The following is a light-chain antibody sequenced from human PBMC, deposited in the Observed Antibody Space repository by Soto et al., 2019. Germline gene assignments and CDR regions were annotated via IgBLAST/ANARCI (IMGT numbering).Light chain of an antibody. Sequence: QSVLTQPPSVSGAPGQRVTISCTGRSSNIGAGYDVHWYQQLPGTAPKLLIYGNSNRPSGVPDRFSGSKSGTSASLAITGLQAQDEADYYCQSYDSSLSCYVVFGGGTKLTVL. J-gene: IGLJ2*01. CDR2: GNS. V-gene: IGLV1-40*01. CDR3: QSYDSSLSCYVV. CDR1: SSNIGAGYD.